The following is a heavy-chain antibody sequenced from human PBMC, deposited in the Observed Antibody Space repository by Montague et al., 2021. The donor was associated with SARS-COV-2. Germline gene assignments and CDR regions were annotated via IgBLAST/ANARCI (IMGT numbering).Heavy chain of an antibody. D-gene: IGHD6-19*01. CDR2: NIQDGPQK. V-gene: IGHV3-30*01. J-gene: IGHJ6*02. Sequence: SLRLSCAASGFTVSLDAMLWRRSAAGTCVVRVPCNIQDGPQKFYADSVEGRVTISKDNSKNILYLQMNSLRREDTAVYHCARIGLGWSYGNGMDVWGQGTTGIVSS. CDR1: GFTVSLDA. CDR3: ARIGLGWSYGNGMDV.